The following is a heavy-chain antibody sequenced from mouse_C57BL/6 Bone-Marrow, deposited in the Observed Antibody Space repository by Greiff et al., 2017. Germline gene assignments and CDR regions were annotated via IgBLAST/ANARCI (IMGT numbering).Heavy chain of an antibody. CDR2: IDPSDSYT. J-gene: IGHJ3*01. V-gene: IGHV1-69*01. CDR1: GYTFTSYW. CDR3: ARDYSKECAY. D-gene: IGHD2-5*01. Sequence: QVQLQQPGAELVMPGASVKLSCKASGYTFTSYWMHWVKQRPGQGLEWIGEIDPSDSYTNYNQKFKGKSTLTVDKSSSTAYMQLSSLTSEDSAVYYCARDYSKECAYWGQGTLVTVSA.